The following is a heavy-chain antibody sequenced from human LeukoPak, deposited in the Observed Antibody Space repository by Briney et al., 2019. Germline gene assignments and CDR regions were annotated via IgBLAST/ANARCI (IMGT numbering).Heavy chain of an antibody. CDR3: ARGYYDNNWFDP. D-gene: IGHD3-22*01. CDR1: GFTFSSYA. Sequence: PGGSLRLSCAASGFTFSSYAMNWVRQAPGKGLGWVSYISSSSNTIYYADSVKGRFTISRDNAKNSLYLQMNSLRAEDTAVYYCARGYYDNNWFDPWGQGTLVTVSS. V-gene: IGHV3-48*03. J-gene: IGHJ5*02. CDR2: ISSSSNTI.